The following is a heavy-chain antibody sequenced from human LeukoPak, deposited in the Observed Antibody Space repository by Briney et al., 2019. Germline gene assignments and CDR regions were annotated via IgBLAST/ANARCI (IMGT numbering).Heavy chain of an antibody. V-gene: IGHV3-53*01. J-gene: IGHJ4*02. D-gene: IGHD6-19*01. Sequence: PGGSLRLSCAASGFTVSSNYMSWVRQAPGKGLEWVSVIYSGGSTYYADSVKGRFTISRDNSKNTLNLQMNNLRAEDTAVYYCARDRGSGWHYFDYWGQGTLVTVSS. CDR3: ARDRGSGWHYFDY. CDR1: GFTVSSNY. CDR2: IYSGGST.